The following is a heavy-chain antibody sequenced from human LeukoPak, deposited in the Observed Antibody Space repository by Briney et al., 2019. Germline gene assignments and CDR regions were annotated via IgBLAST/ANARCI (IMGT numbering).Heavy chain of an antibody. D-gene: IGHD3-22*01. V-gene: IGHV3-23*01. CDR1: GFTFSSYA. CDR2: ISGSGGST. CDR3: AKDYDSSGYYYVEDYVDY. J-gene: IGHJ4*02. Sequence: GGSLRLSCAASGFTFSSYAMSWVRQAPGKGLEWVSAISGSGGSTYYADSVKGRFTISRDNSKNTLYLQMNSLRAEDTAVYYCAKDYDSSGYYYVEDYVDYWGQGTLVTVSS.